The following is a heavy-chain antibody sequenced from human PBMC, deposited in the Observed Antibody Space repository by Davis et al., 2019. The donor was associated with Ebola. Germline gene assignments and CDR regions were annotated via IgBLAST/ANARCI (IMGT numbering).Heavy chain of an antibody. J-gene: IGHJ4*02. CDR3: ARDPSYIWTTVTTTSYFDY. CDR1: GFTFSSYS. V-gene: IGHV3-21*01. D-gene: IGHD4-17*01. Sequence: GESLKISCAASGFTFSSYSMNWVRQAPGKGLEWVSSISSSSSYIYYADSVKGRFTISRDNAKISLYLQMNSLRAEDTAVYYCARDPSYIWTTVTTTSYFDYWGQGTLVTVSS. CDR2: ISSSSSYI.